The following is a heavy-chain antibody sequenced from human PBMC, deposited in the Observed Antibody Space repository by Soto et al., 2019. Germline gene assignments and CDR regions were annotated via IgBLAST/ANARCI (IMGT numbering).Heavy chain of an antibody. CDR3: ARANYYDSSGSLPVAFGI. CDR1: GFSLSTSGMC. V-gene: IGHV2-70*01. Sequence: SGPTLVNPTQTLTLTCTFSGFSLSTSGMCVSWIRQPPGKALEWLALIDWDDDKYYSTSLKTRLTISKDTSKNQVVLTMTNMDPVDTATYYCARANYYDSSGSLPVAFGIWGQGTMVTVSS. D-gene: IGHD3-22*01. J-gene: IGHJ3*02. CDR2: IDWDDDK.